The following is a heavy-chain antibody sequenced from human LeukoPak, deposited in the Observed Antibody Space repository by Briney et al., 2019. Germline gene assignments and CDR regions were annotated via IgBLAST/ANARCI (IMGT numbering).Heavy chain of an antibody. CDR2: INHSGST. Sequence: SETLSLTCAVYGGSFSGYYWSWIRQPPGKGLEWIGEINHSGSTNYNPSLKSRVTLSVDTSKNQFSLKLSSVTAADTAVYYCARGRGRVVTPKAPLDYWGQGTLVTVSS. J-gene: IGHJ4*02. D-gene: IGHD4-23*01. CDR1: GGSFSGYY. CDR3: ARGRGRVVTPKAPLDY. V-gene: IGHV4-34*01.